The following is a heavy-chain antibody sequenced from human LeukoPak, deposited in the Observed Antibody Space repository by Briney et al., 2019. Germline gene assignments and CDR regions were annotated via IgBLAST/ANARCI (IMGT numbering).Heavy chain of an antibody. Sequence: GGSLRLSCAASGFTFSSYSMNWVRQAPGKGLEWVSYISSSSSTIYYADSVKGRFTISRDNAKNSLYLQMNSLRAEDTAVYYCARDSREWKWELLSRSYFDYGGQGTWSPSPQ. D-gene: IGHD1-26*01. CDR3: ARDSREWKWELLSRSYFDY. CDR1: GFTFSSYS. J-gene: IGHJ4*02. CDR2: ISSSSSTI. V-gene: IGHV3-48*01.